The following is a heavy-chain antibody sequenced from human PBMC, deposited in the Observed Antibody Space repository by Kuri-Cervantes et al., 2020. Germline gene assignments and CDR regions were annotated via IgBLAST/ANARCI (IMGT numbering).Heavy chain of an antibody. J-gene: IGHJ6*02. Sequence: LSLTCAASGFTFDDYTMHWVRQAPGKGLEWVSLISWDGGSTYYADSVKGRFTISRDNSKNSLYLQMNSLRTEDTALYYCASGELDNYYYYYGMDVWGQGTTVTVSS. CDR2: ISWDGGST. CDR3: ASGELDNYYYYYGMDV. D-gene: IGHD3-10*01. CDR1: GFTFDDYT. V-gene: IGHV3-43*01.